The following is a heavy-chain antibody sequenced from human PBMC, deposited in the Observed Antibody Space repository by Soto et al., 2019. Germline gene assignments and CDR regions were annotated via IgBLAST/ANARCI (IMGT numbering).Heavy chain of an antibody. CDR3: ARLDYSNWADYYYGMDV. Sequence: SETLSLTCTVSGGSISSYYWSCIRQPPGKGLEWIGYIYYSGSTNYNPSLKIRVTISVDTSKNQFSLKLSSVTAANTAVYYCARLDYSNWADYYYGMDVWGQGTTVTVSS. D-gene: IGHD4-4*01. CDR1: GGSISSYY. CDR2: IYYSGST. J-gene: IGHJ6*02. V-gene: IGHV4-59*01.